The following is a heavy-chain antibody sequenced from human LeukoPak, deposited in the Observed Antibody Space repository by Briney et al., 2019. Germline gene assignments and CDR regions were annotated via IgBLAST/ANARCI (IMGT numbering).Heavy chain of an antibody. J-gene: IGHJ4*02. CDR3: ARDRFLGWLFSPLDY. V-gene: IGHV1-18*01. D-gene: IGHD3-3*01. CDR2: ISAYNGNT. Sequence: GASVKVSCKASGYTFTSYGISWVRQAPGQGLEWMGWISAYNGNTNYAQKLQGRVTMTTDTSTSTAYMELRSLRSDDTAVYYCARDRFLGWLFSPLDYWGQGTLVTVSS. CDR1: GYTFTSYG.